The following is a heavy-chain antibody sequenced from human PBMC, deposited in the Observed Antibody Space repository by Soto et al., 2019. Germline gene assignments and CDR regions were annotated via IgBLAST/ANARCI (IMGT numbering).Heavy chain of an antibody. Sequence: SVKVYSKASGDTFTIFAISWVRQAPGQGLEWMGGIIPTIGTTNYAQRFQGRITITGDESTGTAYMELSSLKSEDTAVYYCARDLGSGYDPGDYWGQRTLVTVSS. V-gene: IGHV1-69*13. CDR1: GDTFTIFA. D-gene: IGHD5-12*01. CDR2: IIPTIGTT. CDR3: ARDLGSGYDPGDY. J-gene: IGHJ4*02.